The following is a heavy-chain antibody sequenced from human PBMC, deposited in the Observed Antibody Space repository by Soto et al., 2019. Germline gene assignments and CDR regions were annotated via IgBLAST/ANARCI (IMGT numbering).Heavy chain of an antibody. CDR2: ISGSGGST. D-gene: IGHD3-10*01. CDR1: GFTFSSYA. CDR3: ATDRRPLWFGELTYCDY. Sequence: EVQLLESGGGLVQPGGSLRLSCAASGFTFSSYAMSCVRQAPGKGLEWVSAISGSGGSTYYADSVTGRFTISRDNSTNTRYLQMNSLRAEDTAVYYCATDRRPLWFGELTYCDYWGQGTLVTFSS. J-gene: IGHJ4*02. V-gene: IGHV3-23*01.